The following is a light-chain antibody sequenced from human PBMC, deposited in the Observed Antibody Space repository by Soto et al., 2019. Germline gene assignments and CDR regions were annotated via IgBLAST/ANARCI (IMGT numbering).Light chain of an antibody. CDR3: QQYNNWPLT. CDR1: QSVSSN. J-gene: IGKJ4*01. Sequence: EIVXTESPGTLSVSPVERATLSCMASQSVSSNLAWYQQKPGQATRLLIYGESTRATGVPTRFSGSGSGTEFTLTISSLQSEDFAVYYCQQYNNWPLTFGGGTKVAIK. CDR2: GES. V-gene: IGKV3-15*01.